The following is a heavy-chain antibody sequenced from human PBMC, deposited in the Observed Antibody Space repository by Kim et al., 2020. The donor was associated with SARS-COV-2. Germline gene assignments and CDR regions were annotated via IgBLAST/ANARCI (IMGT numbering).Heavy chain of an antibody. V-gene: IGHV4-59*13. CDR2: IYYSGST. CDR1: GGSISSYY. Sequence: SETLSLTCTVSGGSISSYYWSWIRQPPGKGLEWIGYIYYSGSTNYNPSLKSRVTISVDTSKNQFSLKLSSVTAADTAVYYCARSLRGVLEFDYWGQGTLGTVSS. CDR3: ARSLRGVLEFDY. J-gene: IGHJ4*02. D-gene: IGHD2-8*01.